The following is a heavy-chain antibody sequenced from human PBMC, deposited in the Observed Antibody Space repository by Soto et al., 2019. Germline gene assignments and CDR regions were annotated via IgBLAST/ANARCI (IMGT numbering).Heavy chain of an antibody. CDR2: INHSGST. CDR3: ARDRVMLTFGGASEEWGIDS. Sequence: SETLSLTCAVYGGSFSGYYWSWIRQPPGKGLEWIGEINHSGSTNYNPSLKSRVTISVDTSKNQFSLKLNSVTAADTAVYYCARDRVMLTFGGASEEWGIDSWGQGTLVTVSS. CDR1: GGSFSGYY. J-gene: IGHJ4*02. D-gene: IGHD3-16*01. V-gene: IGHV4-34*09.